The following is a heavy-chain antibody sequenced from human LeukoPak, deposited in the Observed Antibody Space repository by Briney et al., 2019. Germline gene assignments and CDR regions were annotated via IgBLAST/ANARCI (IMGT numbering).Heavy chain of an antibody. CDR1: GFTFSSYA. CDR2: ISGSGGST. Sequence: AGGSLRLSCAASGFTFSSYAMSWVRQAPGKGLEWVSAISGSGGSTYYADSVKGRFTISRDNSKNTLYLQMNSLRAEDTAVYYCAKTIYYGSGSYYYWGQGTLVTVSS. CDR3: AKTIYYGSGSYYY. V-gene: IGHV3-23*01. J-gene: IGHJ4*02. D-gene: IGHD3-10*01.